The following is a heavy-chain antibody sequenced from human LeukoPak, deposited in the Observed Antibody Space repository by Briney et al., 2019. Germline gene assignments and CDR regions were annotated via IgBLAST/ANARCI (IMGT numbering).Heavy chain of an antibody. V-gene: IGHV3-48*01. J-gene: IGHJ5*02. D-gene: IGHD1-26*01. CDR2: ISSSSSTI. CDR3: AREEVGATTVS. Sequence: PGGSLDPSCAAPGFPFSSYSMNWGRQAPGKGVEGVSDISSSSSTIYYADSVKGRFTISRDNAKNSLYLQMNSLRAEDTAVYYCAREEVGATTVSWGQGTLVTVSS. CDR1: GFPFSSYS.